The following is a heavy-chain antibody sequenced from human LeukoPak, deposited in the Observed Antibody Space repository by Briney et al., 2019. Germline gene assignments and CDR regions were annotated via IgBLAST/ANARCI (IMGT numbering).Heavy chain of an antibody. CDR2: INPNSGDT. V-gene: IGHV1-2*02. CDR3: ARVDLLTGYYFFDY. Sequence: ASVKVSCKTSGYTFSDYYIHWIRQAPGQGLEWVGWINPNSGDTDYAQKFQGRVTMTTETSTSTAYMELGSLGSDETAVYYCARVDLLTGYYFFDYWGQGTLVTVSS. D-gene: IGHD3-9*01. J-gene: IGHJ4*02. CDR1: GYTFSDYY.